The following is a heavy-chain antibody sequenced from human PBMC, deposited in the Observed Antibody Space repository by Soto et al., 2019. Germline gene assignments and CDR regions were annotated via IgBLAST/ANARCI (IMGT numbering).Heavy chain of an antibody. D-gene: IGHD3-22*01. J-gene: IGHJ5*02. CDR1: GHSISADY. CDR2: VDASWNT. Sequence: QVQLQESGPGLVKASETLSLSCTVSGHSISADYWSWIRQPAGKRLEWIGRVDASWNTNYNPSLKRRVTMSVDTSKNQFFLKVRSVTAADTAMYFCARDVGGSVVPHWFDPWGQGALVTVSS. CDR3: ARDVGGSVVPHWFDP. V-gene: IGHV4-4*07.